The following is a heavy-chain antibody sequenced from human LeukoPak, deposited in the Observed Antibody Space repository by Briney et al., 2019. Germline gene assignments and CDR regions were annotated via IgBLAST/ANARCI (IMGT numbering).Heavy chain of an antibody. V-gene: IGHV3-23*01. CDR2: ISGSGGST. CDR3: AKTTYYYGSGSYSDAFDI. CDR1: GFTFSSYA. Sequence: PGGSLRLSCAASGFTFSSYAMSWVRQAPGKGLEWVSAISGSGGSTYYADSVKGRFTISRDNSKNTLYLQMNSLRAEDTAVYYCAKTTYYYGSGSYSDAFDIWGQGTMVTVSS. D-gene: IGHD3-10*01. J-gene: IGHJ3*02.